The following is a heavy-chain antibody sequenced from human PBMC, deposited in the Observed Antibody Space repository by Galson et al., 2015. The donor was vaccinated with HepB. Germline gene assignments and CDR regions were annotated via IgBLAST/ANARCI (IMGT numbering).Heavy chain of an antibody. CDR2: INSDGSSV. CDR1: GFTFSSYW. D-gene: IGHD2-2*01. V-gene: IGHV3-74*01. Sequence: SLRLSCAASGFTFSSYWMHWVRQTPGKGLVWVSRINSDGSSVSYADSAKGRFTISRDNAKNTLYMQMNSLRAEDTAVYYCAARLGYCSDTSCSWGQGTLVTVSS. J-gene: IGHJ5*02. CDR3: AARLGYCSDTSCS.